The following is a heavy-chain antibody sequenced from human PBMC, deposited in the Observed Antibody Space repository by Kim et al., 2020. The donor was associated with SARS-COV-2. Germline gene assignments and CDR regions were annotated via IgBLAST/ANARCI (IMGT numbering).Heavy chain of an antibody. V-gene: IGHV3-21*01. J-gene: IGHJ4*02. CDR2: ISGNGHYI. Sequence: GGSLRLSCAASGFSFSDYTMNWVRQAPGKGLEWVSAISGNGHYIYYAESVKGRFTISRDNTNNSLFLQMNSLRAEDTAMFFCTRDRKGYWGQGTLVTVSS. CDR3: TRDRKGY. CDR1: GFSFSDYT.